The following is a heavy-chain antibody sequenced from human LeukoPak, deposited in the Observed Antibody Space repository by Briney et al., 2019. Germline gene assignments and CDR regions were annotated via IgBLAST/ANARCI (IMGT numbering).Heavy chain of an antibody. D-gene: IGHD6-19*01. CDR2: IYGSTSA. V-gene: IGHV3-53*01. CDR1: GFTVSSNY. CDR3: AKVSLAVAGTFILLFDY. Sequence: SGGSLRLSCAASGFTVSSNYINWVRQAPGKGLEWVSLIYGSTSADYADSVKGRFTISRDNSKNTLYLQMNSLRAEDTAVYYCAKVSLAVAGTFILLFDYWGQGTLVTVSS. J-gene: IGHJ4*02.